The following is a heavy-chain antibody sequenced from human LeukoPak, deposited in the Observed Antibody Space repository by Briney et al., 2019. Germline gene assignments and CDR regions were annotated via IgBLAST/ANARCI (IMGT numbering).Heavy chain of an antibody. J-gene: IGHJ3*02. Sequence: PGGSLRLSCAASGFTFSNYGMSWVRQAPGKGLEWVSAISGSGDSTYYADSVKGRFTISRDNSKNTLYLQMNSLRAEDTAVYYCAKDRETEMTTVTTEGAFDIWGQGTMVTVSS. D-gene: IGHD4-17*01. CDR1: GFTFSNYG. CDR2: ISGSGDST. CDR3: AKDRETEMTTVTTEGAFDI. V-gene: IGHV3-23*01.